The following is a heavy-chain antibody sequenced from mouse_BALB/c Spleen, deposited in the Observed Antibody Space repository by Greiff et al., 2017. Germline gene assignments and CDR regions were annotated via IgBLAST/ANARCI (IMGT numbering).Heavy chain of an antibody. J-gene: IGHJ3*01. V-gene: IGHV5-4*02. CDR2: ISDGGSYT. CDR1: GFTFSDYY. D-gene: IGHD2-3*01. Sequence: EVQLVESGGGLVKPGGSLKLSCAASGFTFSDYYMYWVRQTPEKRLEWVATISDGGSYTYYPDSVKGRFTIARDNAKNNLYLQMSSLKSEDTAMYYCARDGYYGFAYWGQGTLVTVSA. CDR3: ARDGYYGFAY.